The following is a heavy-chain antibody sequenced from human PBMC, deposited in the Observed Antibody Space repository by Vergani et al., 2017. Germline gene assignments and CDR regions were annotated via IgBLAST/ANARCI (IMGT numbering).Heavy chain of an antibody. V-gene: IGHV3-23*01. J-gene: IGHJ6*02. Sequence: EVQLLESGGGLVQPGGSLRLSCGASGFTFSSYAMTWVRQAPGKGLEWVSAISGSGGNTLYTDSVKGRFTISRDNSKDTLYLQMNSLRVEDTAIYYCAKARDPNCKGGNCYSYYYGLDLWGQGTTVTVSS. D-gene: IGHD2-15*01. CDR3: AKARDPNCKGGNCYSYYYGLDL. CDR2: ISGSGGNT. CDR1: GFTFSSYA.